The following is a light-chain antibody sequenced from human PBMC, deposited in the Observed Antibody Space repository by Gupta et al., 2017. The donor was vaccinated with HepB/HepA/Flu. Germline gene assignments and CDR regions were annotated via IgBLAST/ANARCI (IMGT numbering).Light chain of an antibody. J-gene: IGLJ3*02. CDR1: RSNIGTNT. CDR2: SNN. CDR3: AAWDNSLNGL. Sequence: VLTQPLSVSGTPWQRVTISCSGSRSNIGTNTVNWYQQRPGTAPKLLIYSNNQRPSGVPNRFSGSKSGTSASLAISGLQSEDEADYYCAAWDNSLNGLFGGGTKLTVL. V-gene: IGLV1-44*01.